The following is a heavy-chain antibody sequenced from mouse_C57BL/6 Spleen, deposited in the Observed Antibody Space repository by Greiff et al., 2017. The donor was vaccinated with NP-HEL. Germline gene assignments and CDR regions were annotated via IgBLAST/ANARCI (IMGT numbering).Heavy chain of an antibody. CDR1: GYAFSSSW. J-gene: IGHJ1*03. CDR2: IYPGDGDT. D-gene: IGHD4-1*01. Sequence: VQRVESGPELVKPGASVKISCKASGYAFSSSWMNWVKQRPGKGLEWIGRIYPGDGDTNYNGKFKGKATLTADKSSSTAYMQLSSLTSEDSAVYFCARVGRMGYFDVWGTGTTVTVSS. CDR3: ARVGRMGYFDV. V-gene: IGHV1-82*01.